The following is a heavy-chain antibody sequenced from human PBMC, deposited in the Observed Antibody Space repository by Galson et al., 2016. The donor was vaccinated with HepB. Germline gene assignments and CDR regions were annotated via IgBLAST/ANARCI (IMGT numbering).Heavy chain of an antibody. CDR3: ARDSDYNVDY. Sequence: SVKVSCKASGYTFTSSGISWMRQAPGQGLEWVGWIYAGNGHTHYAQNLQGRVTVTMDTSATTAYMELRRLTSDDTAVYYCARDSDYNVDYWGQGTLVTVSS. J-gene: IGHJ4*02. D-gene: IGHD4-17*01. CDR2: IYAGNGHT. V-gene: IGHV1-18*01. CDR1: GYTFTSSG.